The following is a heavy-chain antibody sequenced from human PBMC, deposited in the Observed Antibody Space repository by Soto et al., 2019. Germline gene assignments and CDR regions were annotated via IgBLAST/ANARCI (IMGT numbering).Heavy chain of an antibody. CDR1: GVSFSGYY. J-gene: IGHJ4*02. V-gene: IGHV4-34*01. Sequence: QVLLQQWGAGLLKPSETLSLTCAVYGVSFSGYYWSWIRQPPGKGLEWIGEINHSGRTHYNPSLKRRVTISVDASKNQFPLKLSSVTAADTAVYYCARTSRFDYWGQGTLVTVSS. CDR2: INHSGRT. CDR3: ARTSRFDY. D-gene: IGHD6-6*01.